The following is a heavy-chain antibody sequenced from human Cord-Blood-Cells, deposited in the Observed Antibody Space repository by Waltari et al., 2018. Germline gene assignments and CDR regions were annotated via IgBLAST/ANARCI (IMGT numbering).Heavy chain of an antibody. J-gene: IGHJ5*02. V-gene: IGHV4-34*01. D-gene: IGHD2-2*01. CDR1: GGSFSGYY. Sequence: QVQLQQWGAGLLKPSETLSLTCAVYGGSFSGYYWSWLRQPRGKGLEWIREINHSGSTNYNPSLKSRVTISVDTSKNQFSLKLSSVTAADTAVYYCARSKGSHCSSTSCYSNWFDPWGQGTLVTVSS. CDR3: ARSKGSHCSSTSCYSNWFDP. CDR2: INHSGST.